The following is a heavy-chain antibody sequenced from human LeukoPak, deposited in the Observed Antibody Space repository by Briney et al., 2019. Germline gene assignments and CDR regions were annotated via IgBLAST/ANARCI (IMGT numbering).Heavy chain of an antibody. CDR2: IYYSGST. D-gene: IGHD3-22*01. CDR3: ASINYYDSSGYHRDDAFDI. Sequence: PSETLSLTCTVSGGSISSYYWSWIRQPPGKGLEWIGYIYYSGSTNYNPSLKSRVTISVDTSKNQSSLKLSSVTAADTAVYYCASINYYDSSGYHRDDAFDIWGQGTMVTVSS. V-gene: IGHV4-59*01. CDR1: GGSISSYY. J-gene: IGHJ3*02.